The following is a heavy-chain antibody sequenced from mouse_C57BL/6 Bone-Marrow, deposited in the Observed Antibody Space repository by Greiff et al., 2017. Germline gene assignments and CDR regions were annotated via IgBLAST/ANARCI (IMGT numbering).Heavy chain of an antibody. CDR1: GFTFSSYA. V-gene: IGHV5-4*03. Sequence: EVMLVESGGGLVKPGGSLKLSCAASGFTFSSYAMSWVRQTQEKRLEWVATISDGGSYTYYPDNVKGRFTISRDNAKNNLYLQMSHLKSEDTAMYYCARQAIYDGYYVVDYWGQGTTLTVSS. D-gene: IGHD2-3*01. J-gene: IGHJ2*01. CDR3: ARQAIYDGYYVVDY. CDR2: ISDGGSYT.